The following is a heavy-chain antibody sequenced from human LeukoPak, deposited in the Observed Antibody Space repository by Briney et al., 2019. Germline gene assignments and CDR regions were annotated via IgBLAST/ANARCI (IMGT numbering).Heavy chain of an antibody. Sequence: ASVKVSCKASGYTFTSYDINWVRQATGQGLEWMGWMNPNSGNTGYAQKFQGRVTMTRNTSISTAYVELSSLRSEDTAVYYCARVWSSGWYVNYYYGIDVWGQGTTVTVSS. CDR3: ARVWSSGWYVNYYYGIDV. J-gene: IGHJ6*02. CDR1: GYTFTSYD. CDR2: MNPNSGNT. V-gene: IGHV1-8*01. D-gene: IGHD6-19*01.